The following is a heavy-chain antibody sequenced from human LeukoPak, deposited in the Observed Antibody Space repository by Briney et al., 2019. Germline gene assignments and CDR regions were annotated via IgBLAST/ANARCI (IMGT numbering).Heavy chain of an antibody. CDR2: IRSKANSYAT. V-gene: IGHV3-73*01. J-gene: IGHJ4*02. D-gene: IGHD6-13*01. Sequence: QSGGSLRLSCAASGFTFSGSAMHWVRQASGKGLEWVGRIRSKANSYATAYAASVKGRFTISRDDSKNTAYLQMNSLKTEDTAVYYCTRNPGIAAAGTYWGQGTLVTVSS. CDR3: TRNPGIAAAGTY. CDR1: GFTFSGSA.